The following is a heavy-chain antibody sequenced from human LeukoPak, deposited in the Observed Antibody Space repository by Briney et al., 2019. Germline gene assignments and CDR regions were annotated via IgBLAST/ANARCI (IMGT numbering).Heavy chain of an antibody. CDR1: GGSISSYY. CDR2: IYYSGST. CDR3: ARVGYCSSTSCAKNAFDI. V-gene: IGHV4-59*01. Sequence: SETLSLTCTVSGGSISSYYWSWIRQPPGKGLEGIGYIYYSGSTNYNPSLKSRVTISVDTSKNPFSLKLSSVTAADTAVYYCARVGYCSSTSCAKNAFDIWGQGTMVTVSS. J-gene: IGHJ3*02. D-gene: IGHD2-2*01.